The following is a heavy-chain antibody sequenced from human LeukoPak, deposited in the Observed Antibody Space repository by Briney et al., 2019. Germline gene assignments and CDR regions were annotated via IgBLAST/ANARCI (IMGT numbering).Heavy chain of an antibody. Sequence: GGSLRLSCAASGFTFTNYGMNWVAQAPGKGLEWVSSISSTSTYISYADSVKGRFTISRDNAKNSLYLQMNSLRAEDTAVYYCARGGGNFDYWGQGTLVTVSS. CDR2: ISSTSTYI. CDR1: GFTFTNYG. V-gene: IGHV3-21*01. CDR3: ARGGGNFDY. J-gene: IGHJ4*02. D-gene: IGHD2-15*01.